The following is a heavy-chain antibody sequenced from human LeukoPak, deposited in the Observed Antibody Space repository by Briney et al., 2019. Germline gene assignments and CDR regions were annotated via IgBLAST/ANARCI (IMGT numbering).Heavy chain of an antibody. Sequence: GGSLEPPLAALGFPFIRYWLAWFAPAPGKGLGWVANKKQDGSEKYYVDSVKGRFTISRDNAKNSLYLQMNSLRAEDTAVYYCTRGQTTVTNWGQGTLVTVSS. CDR1: GFPFIRYW. J-gene: IGHJ4*02. V-gene: IGHV3-7*03. CDR3: TRGQTTVTN. CDR2: KKQDGSEK. D-gene: IGHD4-17*01.